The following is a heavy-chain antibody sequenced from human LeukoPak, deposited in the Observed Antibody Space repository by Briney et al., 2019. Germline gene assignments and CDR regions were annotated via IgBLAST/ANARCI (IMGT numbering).Heavy chain of an antibody. CDR1: GFTFSTSG. J-gene: IGHJ4*02. V-gene: IGHV3-30*02. CDR3: ARFATTLTSG. Sequence: PGGSLRLSCAASGFTFSTSGMHWVRQTPGQGLEWVAFVRFDETFKYYADSVKGRFTISRDNSRNTVFLQMNSLRLEDTAVYYCARFATTLTSGWGQGTLVIVSS. CDR2: VRFDETFK. D-gene: IGHD4-17*01.